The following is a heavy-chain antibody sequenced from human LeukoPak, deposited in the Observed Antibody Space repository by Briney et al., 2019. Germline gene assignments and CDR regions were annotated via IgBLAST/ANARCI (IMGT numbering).Heavy chain of an antibody. CDR1: GLTFSSYA. V-gene: IGHV3-23*01. J-gene: IGHJ4*02. CDR2: ISGSDGNT. CDR3: AKDWDDYGDFLPLDY. Sequence: GGSLRLSCAASGLTFSSYAMSWVRQARGKSLEWVSAISGSDGNTYYADSVKGRFTISRDNSKNSLYLQMNSLRAEDTAIYYCAKDWDDYGDFLPLDYWGQGTLVTVSS. D-gene: IGHD4-17*01.